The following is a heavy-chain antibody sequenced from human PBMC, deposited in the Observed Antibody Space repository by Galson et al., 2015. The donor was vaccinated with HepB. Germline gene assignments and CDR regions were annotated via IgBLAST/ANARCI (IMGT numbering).Heavy chain of an antibody. J-gene: IGHJ4*02. D-gene: IGHD2-15*01. CDR1: GFPFNDHY. CDR2: IRNKANSYTT. Sequence: SLRLSCAASGFPFNDHYMDWVRQAPGKGLEWVGRIRNKANSYTTEYAASVKGRFTVSRDDSKNSVYLQMNSLKSEDTAVYHCVRVDCSGGSCYLVWGQGTLVTVSS. CDR3: VRVDCSGGSCYLV. V-gene: IGHV3-72*01.